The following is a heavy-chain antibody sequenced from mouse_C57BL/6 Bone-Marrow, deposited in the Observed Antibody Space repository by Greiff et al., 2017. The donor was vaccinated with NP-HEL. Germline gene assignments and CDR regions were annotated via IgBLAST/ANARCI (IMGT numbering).Heavy chain of an antibody. D-gene: IGHD1-1*01. CDR2: IWTGGGT. CDR1: GFSLTSYA. J-gene: IGHJ2*01. Sequence: VKVVESGPGLVAPSQSLSITCTVSGFSLTSYAISWVRQPPGKGLEWLGVIWTGGGTNYNSAPNSRLSISKDNSKSQVFLKMNSLQTDDTARYYCARNGFRYYGSSYFDYWGQGTTLTVSS. CDR3: ARNGFRYYGSSYFDY. V-gene: IGHV2-9-1*01.